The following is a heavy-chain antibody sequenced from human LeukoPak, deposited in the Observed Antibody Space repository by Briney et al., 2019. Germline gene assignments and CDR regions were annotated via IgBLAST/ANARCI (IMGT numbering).Heavy chain of an antibody. J-gene: IGHJ4*02. D-gene: IGHD1-26*01. CDR1: GGSISSSSYY. CDR2: FYCSGST. CDR3: ARFGGTYYGDFDY. Sequence: SETLSLTCTVSGGSISSSSYYWGWIRQPPGKGLEWIGSFYCSGSTYYNPSLKSRVTISVDTSKNQFSLKLSSVTAADTAVYYCARFGGTYYGDFDYWGQGTLVTVSS. V-gene: IGHV4-39*01.